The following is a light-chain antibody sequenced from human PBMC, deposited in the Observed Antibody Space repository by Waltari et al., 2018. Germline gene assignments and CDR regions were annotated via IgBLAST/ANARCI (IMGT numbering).Light chain of an antibody. CDR2: EVT. J-gene: IGLJ3*02. Sequence: QSALTQPPSASGSPGQSVTLSCTGTSSHVGGYDYVSWYQQHPDKAPKLMIYEVTKRPSVVPDRFSGSKSGNTASLTVSGLQAEDEADYYCSSYAGSNLWVFGGGTKLTVL. V-gene: IGLV2-8*01. CDR1: SSHVGGYDY. CDR3: SSYAGSNLWV.